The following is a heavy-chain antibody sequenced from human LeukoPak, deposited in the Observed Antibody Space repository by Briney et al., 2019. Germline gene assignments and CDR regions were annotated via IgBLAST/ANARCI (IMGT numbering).Heavy chain of an antibody. D-gene: IGHD3-9*01. Sequence: PGRSLRLSCTGSGFTLGDHAMGWVRQAPGKGLEWVGFIRSKAYGATTEYAASVKGRFTISRDDSKSIAYLQMNSLMTEYTAVYYCARGPIWLYSGMDVWGQGTTVTVSS. CDR3: ARGPIWLYSGMDV. CDR2: IRSKAYGATT. CDR1: GFTLGDHA. J-gene: IGHJ6*02. V-gene: IGHV3-49*04.